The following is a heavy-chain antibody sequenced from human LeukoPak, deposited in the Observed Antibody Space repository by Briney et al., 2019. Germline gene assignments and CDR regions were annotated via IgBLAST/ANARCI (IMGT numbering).Heavy chain of an antibody. V-gene: IGHV1-69*13. D-gene: IGHD6-13*01. CDR2: IIPIFGTP. Sequence: SVNVSFKASGGTFPNYAVSWLRPAPGRGIEWQRGIIPIFGTPNYAKKFQGIVTVSADESKSTAYMELSSLRSEDTAVYYCARAPGYSSSWYLFSDQNKYYFDYWGQGTLVTVSS. CDR1: GGTFPNYA. CDR3: ARAPGYSSSWYLFSDQNKYYFDY. J-gene: IGHJ4*02.